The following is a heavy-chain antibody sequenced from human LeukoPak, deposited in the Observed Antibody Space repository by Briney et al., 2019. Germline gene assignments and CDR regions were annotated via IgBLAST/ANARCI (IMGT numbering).Heavy chain of an antibody. D-gene: IGHD1-26*01. Sequence: PGGSLRLSCVASGFTFGKYWMSWVRQAPGKGLEWVANIKLDGSEKNYVDSVKGRFTISRDNTKNSLYLQMNSLRAEDTAVYYCARDRRGGSYPARIDYWGQGTLVTVSS. J-gene: IGHJ4*02. CDR2: IKLDGSEK. CDR3: ARDRRGGSYPARIDY. V-gene: IGHV3-7*03. CDR1: GFTFGKYW.